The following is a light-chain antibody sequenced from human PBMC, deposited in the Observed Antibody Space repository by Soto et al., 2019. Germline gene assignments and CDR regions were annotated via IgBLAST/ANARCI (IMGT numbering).Light chain of an antibody. V-gene: IGKV3-11*01. Sequence: EIVLTQSPATLSLSPGERATLSCRASQSVSSYLAWYQQKPDQAPRLLIYDASNRATGIPARFSGSGSGTDFTLTISSLEPEDFAVYYCQQRSNWLPITFGQGTRLE. J-gene: IGKJ5*01. CDR3: QQRSNWLPIT. CDR2: DAS. CDR1: QSVSSY.